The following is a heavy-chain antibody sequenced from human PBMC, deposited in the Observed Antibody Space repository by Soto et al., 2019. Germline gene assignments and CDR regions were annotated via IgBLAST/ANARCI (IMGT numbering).Heavy chain of an antibody. J-gene: IGHJ4*02. CDR2: ISGSGGST. D-gene: IGHD3-3*01. CDR3: AKDATPFWSGYYAPPFDY. Sequence: GGSLRLSCAASGFTFSSYAMSWVRQAPGKGLEWVSAISGSGGSTYYADSVKGRFTISRDNSKNTLYLQMNSLRAEDTAVYYCAKDATPFWSGYYAPPFDYWGQGTLVTVSS. CDR1: GFTFSSYA. V-gene: IGHV3-23*01.